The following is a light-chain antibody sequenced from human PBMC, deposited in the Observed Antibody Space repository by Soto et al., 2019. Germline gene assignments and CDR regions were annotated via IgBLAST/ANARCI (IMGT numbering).Light chain of an antibody. CDR2: GAS. Sequence: DIQMTQSPSSVSASVGDRVTITCRASQDIITWLAWYQQKPGKAPELLIYGASTLQGGVPSRFSGSGSGTDFSLTISSLQPEDFATYYCQQANSFPPTFGPGTKVGIK. CDR3: QQANSFPPT. CDR1: QDIITW. J-gene: IGKJ3*01. V-gene: IGKV1-12*01.